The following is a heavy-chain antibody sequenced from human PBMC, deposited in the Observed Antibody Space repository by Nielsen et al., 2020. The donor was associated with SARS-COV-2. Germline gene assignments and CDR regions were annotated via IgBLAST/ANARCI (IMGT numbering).Heavy chain of an antibody. J-gene: IGHJ6*02. D-gene: IGHD5-12*01. Sequence: SETLSLTCTVSGGSISSGGYYWSWSRHHPGKGLEWIGYIYFSGRTCYNPSLKSRVTISVDTYKNQFSLSLRSVTAADTAVYYCARESSGYDHYNYGMDVWGQGTTVTVSS. V-gene: IGHV4-31*03. CDR2: IYFSGRT. CDR1: GGSISSGGYY. CDR3: ARESSGYDHYNYGMDV.